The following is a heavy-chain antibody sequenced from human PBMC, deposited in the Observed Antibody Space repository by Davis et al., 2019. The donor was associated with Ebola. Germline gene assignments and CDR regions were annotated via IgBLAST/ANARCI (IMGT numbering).Heavy chain of an antibody. V-gene: IGHV3-9*03. CDR1: GFTFDDYA. CDR2: ISRNSGSI. CDR3: AKDFTSTWIGAGGFDY. Sequence: PGGSLRLSCAASGFTFDDYAMHWVRQVPGKGLEWVSGISRNSGSIGYADSVKGRFTISRDNAKNSLYLQMNSLRAEDMALYYCAKDFTSTWIGAGGFDYWGQGTLVTVSS. J-gene: IGHJ4*02. D-gene: IGHD3-10*01.